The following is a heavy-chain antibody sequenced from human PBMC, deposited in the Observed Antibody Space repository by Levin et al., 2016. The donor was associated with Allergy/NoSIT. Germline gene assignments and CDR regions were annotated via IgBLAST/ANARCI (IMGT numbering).Heavy chain of an antibody. CDR2: ISYSGNT. CDR1: GDSVSSGSYY. CDR3: ARDLGGSLGY. J-gene: IGHJ4*02. Sequence: SETLSLTCSVSGDSVSSGSYYWSWVRQPPGKGLEWIGQISYSGNTNYNPLVESRVTISRDTSTNQFSLRVKYVATADTAVYYCARDLGGSLGYWGQGTLVTVSS. D-gene: IGHD7-27*01. V-gene: IGHV4-61*01.